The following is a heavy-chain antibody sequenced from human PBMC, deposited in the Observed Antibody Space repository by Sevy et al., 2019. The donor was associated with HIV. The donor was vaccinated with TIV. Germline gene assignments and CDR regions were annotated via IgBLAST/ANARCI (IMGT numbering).Heavy chain of an antibody. V-gene: IGHV4-59*13. CDR3: AGGLDSGSYSKRDYFDY. D-gene: IGHD1-26*01. J-gene: IGHJ4*02. CDR1: GGSISSYY. Sequence: SETLSLTCTVSGGSISSYYWSWIRQPPGKGLEWIGYIYYSGSTNYNPSLKSRVTISVDTSKNQFSLKLSSVTAADTAVYYCAGGLDSGSYSKRDYFDYWGQGTLVTVSS. CDR2: IYYSGST.